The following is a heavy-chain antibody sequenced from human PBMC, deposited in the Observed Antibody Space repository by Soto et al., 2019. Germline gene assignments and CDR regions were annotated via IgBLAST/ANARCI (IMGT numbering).Heavy chain of an antibody. CDR2: ISYDGSNK. J-gene: IGHJ4*02. CDR3: ARYPTLYSGSPGYFDY. Sequence: GGSLRLSCAASGFTFSDYGMHWVRQAPGKGLEWVAVISYDGSNKFYADSVKGRFTISRDNSNNTLYVQMNSLRAEDTAVYYCARYPTLYSGSPGYFDYWGQGTLVTV. V-gene: IGHV3-30-3*01. D-gene: IGHD1-26*01. CDR1: GFTFSDYG.